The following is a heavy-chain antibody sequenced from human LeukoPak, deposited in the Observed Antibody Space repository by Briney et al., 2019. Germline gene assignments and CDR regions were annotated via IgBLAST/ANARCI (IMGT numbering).Heavy chain of an antibody. V-gene: IGHV4-30-4*08. CDR2: IYYSGST. Sequence: PSQTLSLTCTVSGGSISSGDYYWSWLRQPPGKGLEWIGYIYYSGSTYYNPSLKSRVPISVDTSKNQFSLTLSSVTAAHTAVYYCARDRGDSSGYYPDDAFDIWGQGTMVTVSS. D-gene: IGHD3-22*01. CDR1: GGSISSGDYY. CDR3: ARDRGDSSGYYPDDAFDI. J-gene: IGHJ3*02.